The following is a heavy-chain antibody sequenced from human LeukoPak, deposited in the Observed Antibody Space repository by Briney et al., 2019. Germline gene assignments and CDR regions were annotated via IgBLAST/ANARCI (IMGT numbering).Heavy chain of an antibody. CDR2: ISYDGSNK. V-gene: IGHV3-30*19. Sequence: GGSLRLSCAASGFTFSSYGMHWVRQAPGKGLEWVAVISYDGSNKYYADSVKGRFTISRDNSKNTLYLQMNSLRAEDTAVYYCARAPVMYSTTSWFDPWGQGTLVTVSS. CDR1: GFTFSSYG. J-gene: IGHJ5*02. D-gene: IGHD6-13*01. CDR3: ARAPVMYSTTSWFDP.